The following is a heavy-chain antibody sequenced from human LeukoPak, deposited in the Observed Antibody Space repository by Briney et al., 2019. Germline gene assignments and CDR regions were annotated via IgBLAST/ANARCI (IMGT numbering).Heavy chain of an antibody. Sequence: PSETLSLTCAVYGESFSGYYWTWIRQPPGKGLEWIGQINHSGSTNYNPSLKSRVTISAATSKNQFSLNLNSVTAADTAVYYCARRGSTGTTTVDYWGQGTLVTVSS. CDR2: INHSGST. J-gene: IGHJ4*02. D-gene: IGHD1-1*01. V-gene: IGHV4-34*01. CDR3: ARRGSTGTTTVDY. CDR1: GESFSGYY.